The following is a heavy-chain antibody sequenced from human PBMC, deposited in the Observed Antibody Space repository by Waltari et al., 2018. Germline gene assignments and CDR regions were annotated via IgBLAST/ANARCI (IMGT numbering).Heavy chain of an antibody. CDR3: ARDRVVPADEPDYYGLDV. D-gene: IGHD2-2*01. CDR2: IYYNGAT. V-gene: IGHV4-59*11. CDR1: RGSIRSHY. J-gene: IGHJ6*02. Sequence: QVQLQESGPGQVKPSETLSLTCDVSRGSIRSHYWSWIRRPPWKGLEWIGYIYYNGATNYNTSLMSRVTISVDTSKNQFSLKLTSLTAADTAVYYGARDRVVPADEPDYYGLDVWGQGTTVTVSS.